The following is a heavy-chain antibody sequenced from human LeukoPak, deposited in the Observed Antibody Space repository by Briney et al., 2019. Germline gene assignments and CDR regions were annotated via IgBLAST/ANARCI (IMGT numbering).Heavy chain of an antibody. Sequence: SVKASCKASGGTFSSYAISWVRQAPGQGLEWMGRIIPIFGTANYAQKFQGRVTITTDESTSTAYMELSSLRSEDTAVYYCARSFRGSYGYGYWGQGTLVTVSS. J-gene: IGHJ4*02. D-gene: IGHD5-18*01. CDR2: IIPIFGTA. CDR1: GGTFSSYA. V-gene: IGHV1-69*05. CDR3: ARSFRGSYGYGY.